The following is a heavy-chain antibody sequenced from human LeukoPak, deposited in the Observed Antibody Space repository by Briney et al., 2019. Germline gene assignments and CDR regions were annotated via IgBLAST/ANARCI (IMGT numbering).Heavy chain of an antibody. Sequence: GASVKVSCKASGYTFTGYYMHWVRQAPGQGLEWMGWINPNSGGTNYAQKFQGRITVTRDTSISTAYLELSRLRTNDTAVYYCARVGPTQDWGQGTLVTASS. V-gene: IGHV1-2*02. CDR3: ARVGPTQD. CDR1: GYTFTGYY. J-gene: IGHJ4*02. D-gene: IGHD1-26*01. CDR2: INPNSGGT.